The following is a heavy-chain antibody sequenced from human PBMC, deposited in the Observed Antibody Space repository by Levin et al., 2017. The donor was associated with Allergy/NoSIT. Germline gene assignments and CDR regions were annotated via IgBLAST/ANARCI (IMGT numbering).Heavy chain of an antibody. Sequence: GESLKISCAASGFTFSSYAMHWVRQAPGKGLEWVAVISYDGSNKYYADSVKGRFTISRDNSKNTLYLQMNSLRAEDTAVYYCARDGGGDGYNYHFDYWGQGTLVTVSS. CDR2: ISYDGSNK. J-gene: IGHJ4*02. CDR3: ARDGGGDGYNYHFDY. V-gene: IGHV3-30*04. CDR1: GFTFSSYA. D-gene: IGHD5-24*01.